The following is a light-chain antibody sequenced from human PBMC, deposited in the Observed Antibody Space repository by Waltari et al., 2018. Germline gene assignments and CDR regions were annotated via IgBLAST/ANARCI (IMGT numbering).Light chain of an antibody. Sequence: QSVLAQPPSASGTPGQRVIISCSGSRSNVESSFVSWYQQFPGTAPKVLIQRNSQRPSGVPDRFSGSKSGTSASLAISGLRPEDEADYYCVAWDGTLSAVAFGGGTKLTVL. CDR2: RNS. V-gene: IGLV1-47*01. J-gene: IGLJ2*01. CDR3: VAWDGTLSAVA. CDR1: RSNVESSF.